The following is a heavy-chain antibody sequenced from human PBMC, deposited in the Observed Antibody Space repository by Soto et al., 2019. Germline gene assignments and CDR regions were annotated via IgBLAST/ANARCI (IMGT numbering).Heavy chain of an antibody. Sequence: QVQLVQSGAEVKKPGSSVKVSCKASGGTFSSYTISWVRQAPGQGLEWMGRIIPILGIADYAQNFQGRVTITADKTTSTAYMALSSLRSEDTAVYYCAREQVILGTYGMDVWGQGTTVTVSS. CDR1: GGTFSSYT. CDR3: AREQVILGTYGMDV. D-gene: IGHD2-15*01. J-gene: IGHJ6*02. V-gene: IGHV1-69*08. CDR2: IIPILGIA.